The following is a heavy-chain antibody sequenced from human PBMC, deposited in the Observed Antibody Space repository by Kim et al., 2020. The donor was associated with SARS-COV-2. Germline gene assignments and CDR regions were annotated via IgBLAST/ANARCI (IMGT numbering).Heavy chain of an antibody. CDR2: ISWNSGSI. CDR3: AKDRLSGYSSGWYGGNDY. CDR1: GFTFDDYA. Sequence: GGSLRLSCAASGFTFDDYAMHWVRQAPGKGLEWVSGISWNSGSIGYADSVKGRFTISRDNAKNSLYLQMNSLRAEDTALYYFAKDRLSGYSSGWYGGNDYWGQGTLVTVSS. V-gene: IGHV3-9*01. D-gene: IGHD6-19*01. J-gene: IGHJ4*02.